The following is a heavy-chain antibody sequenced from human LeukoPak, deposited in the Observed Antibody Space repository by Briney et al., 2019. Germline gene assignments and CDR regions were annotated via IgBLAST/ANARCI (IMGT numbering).Heavy chain of an antibody. CDR1: GGSLSNKY. D-gene: IGHD4-17*01. Sequence: SETLSLACTVSGGSLSNKYWGWIRQPPGKGLEWIGYIYYTGSTRYHSSLKSRVTISVDTSKNQFSLKLTSVATADTAVYYCARMGFGDSYDYWGQGTLVTVSS. V-gene: IGHV4-59*01. CDR2: IYYTGST. J-gene: IGHJ4*02. CDR3: ARMGFGDSYDY.